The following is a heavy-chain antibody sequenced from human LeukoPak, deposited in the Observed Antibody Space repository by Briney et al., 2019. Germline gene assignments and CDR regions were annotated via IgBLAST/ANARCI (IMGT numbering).Heavy chain of an antibody. Sequence: ETLCDPGSVSGGSISSYYWSWIRQPPGKGLEWIGYIYYSGSTNYNPSLKSRVTISVDTSKNQFSLILSSVTAADTAVYYCARHIGTTSSGYYHCWGMGSLVTVSS. D-gene: IGHD3-22*01. CDR3: ARHIGTTSSGYYHC. CDR2: IYYSGST. CDR1: GGSISSYY. V-gene: IGHV4-59*08. J-gene: IGHJ4*02.